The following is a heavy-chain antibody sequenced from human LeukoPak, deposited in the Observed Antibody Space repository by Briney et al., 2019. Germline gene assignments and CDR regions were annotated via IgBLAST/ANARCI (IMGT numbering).Heavy chain of an antibody. CDR2: ISVGAEYI. CDR1: GFTFSTYV. V-gene: IGHV3-23*01. CDR3: AKLRSGGPAAGNY. D-gene: IGHD6-13*01. Sequence: PEGSLRLSCAASGFTFSTYVMNWFRQAPGKGLEWVSTISVGAEYIFYADSVKGRFTISRDNSKNTVYLQMNSLRAEDTAVYYCAKLRSGGPAAGNYWGQGTLVTVSS. J-gene: IGHJ4*02.